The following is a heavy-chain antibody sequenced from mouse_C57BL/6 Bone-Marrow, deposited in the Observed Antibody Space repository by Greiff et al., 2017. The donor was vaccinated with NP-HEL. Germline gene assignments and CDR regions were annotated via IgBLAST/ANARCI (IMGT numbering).Heavy chain of an antibody. CDR3: ARGTPFYPYYFDY. J-gene: IGHJ2*01. CDR1: GYTFTSYW. Sequence: QVQLQQPGAELVKPGASVKLSCKASGYTFTSYWMHWVKQRPGQGLEWIGMIHPNSGSTNYNEKFKSKATLTVDKASSTAYMQLSSLTSEDSAVYYCARGTPFYPYYFDYWGQGTTLTVSS. CDR2: IHPNSGST. V-gene: IGHV1-64*01.